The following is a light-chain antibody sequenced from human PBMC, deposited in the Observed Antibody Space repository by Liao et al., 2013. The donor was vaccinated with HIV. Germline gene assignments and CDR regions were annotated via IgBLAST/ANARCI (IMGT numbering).Light chain of an antibody. CDR3: QAWDSSTWV. V-gene: IGLV3-21*01. CDR2: NDS. J-gene: IGLJ3*02. CDR1: NIGSKS. Sequence: SYELTQPPSVSVAPGKTARITCGGNNIGSKSVHWYQRKPGQAPVLVIYNDSDRPSGIPERFSGSKSGNTATLTISGAQAMDEADYYCQAWDSSTWVLGGGTKLTVL.